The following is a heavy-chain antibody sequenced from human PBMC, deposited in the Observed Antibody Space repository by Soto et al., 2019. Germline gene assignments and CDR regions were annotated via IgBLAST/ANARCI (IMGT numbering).Heavy chain of an antibody. D-gene: IGHD3-22*01. CDR3: ARDSPLGSSGP. V-gene: IGHV4-59*01. CDR1: GGSIGSYY. J-gene: IGHJ5*02. CDR2: IYYSGST. Sequence: SETLSLTCTVSGGSIGSYYWSWIRQPPGKGLEWIGYIYYSGSTNYNPSLKSRVTISVDTSKNQFSLKLSSVTAADTAVYYCARDSPLGSSGPWGQGTLVTVSS.